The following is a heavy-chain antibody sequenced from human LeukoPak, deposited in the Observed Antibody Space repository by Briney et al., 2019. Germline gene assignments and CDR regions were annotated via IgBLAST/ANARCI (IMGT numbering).Heavy chain of an antibody. V-gene: IGHV4-31*03. CDR3: ARGHPSLDYCSGGSCSNYFDY. CDR2: IYYSGST. D-gene: IGHD2-15*01. CDR1: GGSISSSSYY. Sequence: SETLSLTCTVSGGSISSSSYYWGWIRQHPGKGLEWIGYIYYSGSTYYNPSLKSRVTISVDTSKNQFSLKLSSVTAADTAVYYCARGHPSLDYCSGGSCSNYFDYWGQGTLVTVSS. J-gene: IGHJ4*02.